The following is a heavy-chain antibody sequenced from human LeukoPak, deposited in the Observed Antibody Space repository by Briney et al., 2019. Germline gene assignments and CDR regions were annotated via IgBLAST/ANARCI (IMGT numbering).Heavy chain of an antibody. V-gene: IGHV4-31*03. CDR1: GGSLSSGDYY. J-gene: IGHJ5*02. CDR2: IYYSGST. CDR3: ARDGAGSYYKGRYYWFDP. Sequence: SQTLSLTCTVSGGSLSSGDYYWSWIRQHPGKGLEWIGYIYYSGSTYYNPSLTSRVTISVDTSKNQFSLKLSSVTAAVTVVYYCARDGAGSYYKGRYYWFDPWGQGTLVTVSS. D-gene: IGHD3-10*01.